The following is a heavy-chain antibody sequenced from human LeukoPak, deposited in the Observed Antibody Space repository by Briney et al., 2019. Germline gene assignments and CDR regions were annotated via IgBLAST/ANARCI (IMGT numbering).Heavy chain of an antibody. D-gene: IGHD3-22*01. CDR2: ISYSGST. J-gene: IGHJ1*01. CDR1: GGSISSSDYY. Sequence: SETLSLTCAVSGGSISSSDYYWGWTRQPSGKGLEWIGTISYSGSTYYSPSLKSRVTISVDTSKNLFSLKLSSVTAADTAVYYCARVPYYYEGFQHWGQGTLVTVSS. V-gene: IGHV4-39*07. CDR3: ARVPYYYEGFQH.